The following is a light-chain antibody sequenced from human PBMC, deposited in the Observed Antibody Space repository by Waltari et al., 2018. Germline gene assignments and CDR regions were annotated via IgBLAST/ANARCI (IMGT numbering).Light chain of an antibody. V-gene: IGLV8-61*01. Sequence: QTVVTQTQSLVAPPGATVTLASALSTASLSTTCYATWYQQTPGQAPSTLVYKANARSSGVPDRFSGSILGNTAALTITGAQADDESDYYCALYMGSGIWVFGGGTRLTVL. J-gene: IGLJ3*02. CDR2: KAN. CDR1: TASLSTTCY. CDR3: ALYMGSGIWV.